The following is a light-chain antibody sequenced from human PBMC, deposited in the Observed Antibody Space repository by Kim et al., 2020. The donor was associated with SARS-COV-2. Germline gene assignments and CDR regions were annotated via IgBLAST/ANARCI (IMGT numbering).Light chain of an antibody. Sequence: ANVGDRVTISCRASQSISSSLNWYQQKAGKAPKLLIYDASSLQSGVPSRFSGSGSGTDFTLTISSLQPEDFASYYCQQSYITSLTFGGGTKVEIK. J-gene: IGKJ4*01. CDR2: DAS. V-gene: IGKV1-39*01. CDR1: QSISSS. CDR3: QQSYITSLT.